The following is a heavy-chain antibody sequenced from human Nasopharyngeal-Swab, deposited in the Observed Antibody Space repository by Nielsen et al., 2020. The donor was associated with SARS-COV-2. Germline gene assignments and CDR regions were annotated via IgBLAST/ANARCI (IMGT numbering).Heavy chain of an antibody. CDR2: INPSGGST. CDR3: ARGAGGYQTYNWFHP. CDR1: GYTFTSYY. V-gene: IGHV1-46*01. Sequence: ASVKVSCKASGYTFTSYYMHWVRQAPGQGLEWMGIINPSGGSTSYAQKFQGRVNMTRDTSTSTVYMELSSLRSEDTAVYYCARGAGGYQTYNWFHPWGQGTLVTVSS. J-gene: IGHJ5*02. D-gene: IGHD5-12*01.